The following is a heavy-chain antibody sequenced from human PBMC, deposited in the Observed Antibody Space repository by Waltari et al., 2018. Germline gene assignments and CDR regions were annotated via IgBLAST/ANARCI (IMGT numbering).Heavy chain of an antibody. Sequence: QVQLVESGGGVVQPGGSLRLSCTASGFIFSAYTMHWVRQTPGKGLEWVANISYNGDKKYYADSVKGRVTISRDNPRNTLYLQMSSLRAEDTAVYYCARVHYYYYSGMDVWGQGTTVTVSS. V-gene: IGHV3-30-3*01. CDR1: GFIFSAYT. CDR2: ISYNGDKK. CDR3: ARVHYYYYSGMDV. J-gene: IGHJ6*02.